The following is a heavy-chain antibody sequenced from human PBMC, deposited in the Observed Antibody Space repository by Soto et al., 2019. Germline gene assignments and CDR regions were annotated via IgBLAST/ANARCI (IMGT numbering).Heavy chain of an antibody. CDR3: ARVWTYYDFWSGYSFDY. J-gene: IGHJ4*02. CDR2: INAGNGNT. Sequence: QVQLVQSGAEVKKPGASVKVSCKASGYTFTSYAMHWVRQAPGQRLEWMGWINAGNGNTKYSQKFQGRVTITRDTSASTAYMELSSLRSEDTAVYYCARVWTYYDFWSGYSFDYWGQGTLVTVSS. V-gene: IGHV1-3*01. CDR1: GYTFTSYA. D-gene: IGHD3-3*01.